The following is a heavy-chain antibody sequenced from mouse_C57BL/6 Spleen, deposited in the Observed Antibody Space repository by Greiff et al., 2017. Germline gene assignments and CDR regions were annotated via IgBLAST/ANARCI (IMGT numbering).Heavy chain of an antibody. V-gene: IGHV1-5*01. CDR2: IYPGNSDT. D-gene: IGHD2-5*01. J-gene: IGHJ2*01. Sequence: EVKLQESGPVLARPGASVKMSCKTSGYTFTSYWMHWVQQRPGQGLEWIGAIYPGNSDTSYNQKFKGKAKLTAVTSASTAYMELSSLTNEDSAVYYCTYSNYVYYFDYWGQGTTLTVSS. CDR1: GYTFTSYW. CDR3: TYSNYVYYFDY.